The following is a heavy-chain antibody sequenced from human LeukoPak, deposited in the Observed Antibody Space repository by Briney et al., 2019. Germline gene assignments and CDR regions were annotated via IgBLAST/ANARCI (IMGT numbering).Heavy chain of an antibody. J-gene: IGHJ3*01. V-gene: IGHV3-48*04. CDR2: ISSSSSTI. CDR3: ARGVSGDILTGYYRPAFDL. Sequence: GGSLRLSCAASGFTFSTYSMKWVRQAPGKGLEWVSYISSSSSTIYYADSVKGRFTISRDNAENSLYLQMNSLRAEDTAVYYCARGVSGDILTGYYRPAFDLWGQGTMVTVSS. CDR1: GFTFSTYS. D-gene: IGHD3-9*01.